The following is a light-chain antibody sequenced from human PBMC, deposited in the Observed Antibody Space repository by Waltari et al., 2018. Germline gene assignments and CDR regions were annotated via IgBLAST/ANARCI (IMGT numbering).Light chain of an antibody. Sequence: IVLTQYPATLSLSPGERDTLSCWASQSVRTYLAWYQQKPGQAPRLFISDVSNRATGIPARFSGSGSGTDFTLTISSLEPEDFAIYYCQQRYSWPLTFGGGTKVEI. CDR2: DVS. CDR1: QSVRTY. CDR3: QQRYSWPLT. V-gene: IGKV3-11*01. J-gene: IGKJ4*01.